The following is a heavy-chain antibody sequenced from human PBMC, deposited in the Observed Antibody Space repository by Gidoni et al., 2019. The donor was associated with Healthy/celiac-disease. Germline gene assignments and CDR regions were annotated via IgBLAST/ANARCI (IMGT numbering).Heavy chain of an antibody. J-gene: IGHJ4*02. D-gene: IGHD6-6*01. Sequence: QVQLVESGGGVVQPGRSLRLSCAASGFTFSSYAMHWVRQAQGKGLEWVAVISYDGSNKYYADSVKGRFTISRDNSKNTLYLQMNSLRAEDTAVYYCARSVAARRGAFDYWGQGTLVTVSS. V-gene: IGHV3-30-3*01. CDR2: ISYDGSNK. CDR1: GFTFSSYA. CDR3: ARSVAARRGAFDY.